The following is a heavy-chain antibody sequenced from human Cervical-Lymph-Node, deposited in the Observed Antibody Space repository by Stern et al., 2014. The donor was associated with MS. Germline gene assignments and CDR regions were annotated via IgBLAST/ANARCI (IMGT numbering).Heavy chain of an antibody. CDR2: IYTRGSP. Sequence: QLQLQESGPGLVKPSQTLSLTCTVSGGSISSGSYYWSWIRPPAGKGLEWNGRIYTRGSPNYTPPLKSRVTISVDTSKNHFPLKLSSVTAADTAVYYCARRGGYSYGYDYYYGMDVWGQGTTVTVSS. J-gene: IGHJ6*02. D-gene: IGHD5-18*01. CDR1: GGSISSGSYY. V-gene: IGHV4-61*02. CDR3: ARRGGYSYGYDYYYGMDV.